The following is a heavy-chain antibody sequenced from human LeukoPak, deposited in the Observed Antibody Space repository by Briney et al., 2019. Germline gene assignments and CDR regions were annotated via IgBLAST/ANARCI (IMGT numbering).Heavy chain of an antibody. J-gene: IGHJ4*02. CDR3: TRGGSNWYYFDY. Sequence: GGSLRLSCAASGFTFNSYSMSWVRQAPGKGREWVSYISHTSESTYYAESVRGRFSISRDDAKSSLYLQMNSLRADDTAVYYCTRGGSNWYYFDYWGQGTLVTVSS. CDR2: ISHTSEST. D-gene: IGHD6-13*01. CDR1: GFTFNSYS. V-gene: IGHV3-48*01.